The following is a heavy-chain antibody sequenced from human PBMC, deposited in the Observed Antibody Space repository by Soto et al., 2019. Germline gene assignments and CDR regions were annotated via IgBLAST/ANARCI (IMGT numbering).Heavy chain of an antibody. CDR1: GYTFTSYD. CDR3: ARASMYIWYDH. V-gene: IGHV1-8*01. CDR2: MNPNSGNT. D-gene: IGHD1-20*01. J-gene: IGHJ5*02. Sequence: GASVKVSCKASGYTFTSYDINWVRQATGQGLEWMGWMNPNSGNTVYAQKFHGRVTMTRDTSISTAYMELNSLESDDTAIYYCARASMYIWYDHWGQGTLVTVSS.